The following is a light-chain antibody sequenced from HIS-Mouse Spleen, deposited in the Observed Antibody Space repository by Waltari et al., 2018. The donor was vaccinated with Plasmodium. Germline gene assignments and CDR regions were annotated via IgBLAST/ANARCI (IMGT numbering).Light chain of an antibody. CDR2: EDS. V-gene: IGLV3-10*01. CDR3: YSTDSSGNHRV. Sequence: SYELTQPPSVSMSPRQTPRNTCSGVSLPNKYAYWYQQKSGQAPVLVIDEDSKRPSGIPERFSGSSSGTMATLTISGAQVEDEADYYCYSTDSSGNHRVFGGGTKLTVL. CDR1: SLPNKY. J-gene: IGLJ3*02.